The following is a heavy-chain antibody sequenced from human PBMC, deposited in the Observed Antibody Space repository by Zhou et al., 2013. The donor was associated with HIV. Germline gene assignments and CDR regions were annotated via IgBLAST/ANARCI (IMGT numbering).Heavy chain of an antibody. J-gene: IGHJ3*02. CDR1: GYTFTGYY. CDR3: ARDTNKVTGSVLGDTFDI. D-gene: IGHD2-21*02. CDR2: INPNSAGQ. V-gene: IGHV1-2*02. Sequence: QVQLVQSGAEVKKPGASVKVSCKASGYTFTGYYMHWVRQAPGQGLEWVGWINPNSAGQNFAQRFQGRVTLTRDTSIRTAYMDLSRLTSDDTAVYYCARDTNKVTGSVLGDTFDIWGQGTMVTVSS.